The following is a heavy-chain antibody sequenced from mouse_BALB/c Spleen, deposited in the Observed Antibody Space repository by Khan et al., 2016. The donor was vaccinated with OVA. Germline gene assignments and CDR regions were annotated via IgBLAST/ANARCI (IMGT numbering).Heavy chain of an antibody. Sequence: VQLQESGPGLVAPSQSLSITCTISGFSLTSYGIHWVRQPPGKGLEWLVVIWSDGSTTYNSTLKSRLSITKDNSKSQVFLKMNSLQTDDTAMYYCARQPYCHYYVMDYWGQGTSVTVSS. CDR2: IWSDGST. CDR3: ARQPYCHYYVMDY. J-gene: IGHJ4*01. V-gene: IGHV2-6-1*01. CDR1: GFSLTSYG. D-gene: IGHD2-10*01.